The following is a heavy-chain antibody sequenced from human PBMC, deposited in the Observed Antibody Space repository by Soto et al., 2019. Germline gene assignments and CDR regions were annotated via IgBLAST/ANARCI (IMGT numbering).Heavy chain of an antibody. CDR1: GFTFGSYA. CDR3: AKNAYSYVLDY. J-gene: IGHJ4*02. Sequence: EVQLLESGGGLVQPGGSLRLSCAASGFTFGSYARNWFGQAPGKGLEWVSAIGGSGDSTYYADSVKGRFTISRDNSKNTLYLQMNSLRAEDTALYYCAKNAYSYVLDYWGQGTLVTVSS. V-gene: IGHV3-23*01. CDR2: IGGSGDST. D-gene: IGHD5-18*01.